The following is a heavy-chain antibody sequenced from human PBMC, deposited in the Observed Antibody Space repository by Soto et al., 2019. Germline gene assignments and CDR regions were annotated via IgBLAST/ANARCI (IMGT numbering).Heavy chain of an antibody. D-gene: IGHD1-1*01. CDR3: ARDRLNWKSQYNYYGMDV. CDR1: GFTFSSYA. J-gene: IGHJ6*02. CDR2: ISYDGSNK. Sequence: GVSLRLSCAASGFTFSSYAMHWVRQAPGKGLEWVAVISYDGSNKYYADSVKGRFTISRDNSKNTLYLQMNSLRAEDTAVYYCARDRLNWKSQYNYYGMDVWRQGTTVTIS. V-gene: IGHV3-30-3*01.